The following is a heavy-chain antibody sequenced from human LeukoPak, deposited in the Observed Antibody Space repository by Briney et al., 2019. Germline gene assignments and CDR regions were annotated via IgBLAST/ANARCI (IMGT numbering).Heavy chain of an antibody. CDR3: ARGSVPAAILEYYFDY. CDR1: GGTFSSYA. D-gene: IGHD2-2*02. Sequence: SVKVSCKASGGTFSSYAISWVRQAPGQGLEWMGGIIPIFGTANYAQKFQGRVTITTGESTSTAYMELSSLRSEDTAVYYCARGSVPAAILEYYFDYWGQGTLVTVSS. CDR2: IIPIFGTA. V-gene: IGHV1-69*05. J-gene: IGHJ4*02.